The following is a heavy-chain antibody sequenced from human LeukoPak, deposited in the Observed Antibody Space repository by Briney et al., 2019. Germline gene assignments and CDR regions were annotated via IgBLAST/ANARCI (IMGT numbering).Heavy chain of an antibody. CDR1: GFTFSNYG. J-gene: IGHJ4*02. D-gene: IGHD3-10*01. CDR2: ISYDGSNK. V-gene: IGHV3-30*03. CDR3: ARDLLRGEYYFDY. Sequence: GGSLRLSCAASGFTFSNYGMHWVRQAPGKGLEWVAVISYDGSNKYYADSVKGRFTISRDNSKNTLYLQMNSLRAEDTAVYYCARDLLRGEYYFDYWGQGTLVTVSS.